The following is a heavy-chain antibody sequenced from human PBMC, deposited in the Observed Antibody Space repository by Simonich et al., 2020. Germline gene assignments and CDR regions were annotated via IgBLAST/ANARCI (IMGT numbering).Heavy chain of an antibody. CDR2: ILYDESNK. Sequence: QVQLVESGGGVVQPGRSLRLYCAASGFTFSSYGMHWVRPAPGDGLGCVAVILYDESNKYYADSVKGRFTISRDHSKNTLYLQMNSLRAEDTAMYYCAKESTVSRWYYYYGMDVWGQGTTVTVSS. CDR3: AKESTVSRWYYYYGMDV. CDR1: GFTFSSYG. D-gene: IGHD4-17*01. V-gene: IGHV3-30*18. J-gene: IGHJ6*02.